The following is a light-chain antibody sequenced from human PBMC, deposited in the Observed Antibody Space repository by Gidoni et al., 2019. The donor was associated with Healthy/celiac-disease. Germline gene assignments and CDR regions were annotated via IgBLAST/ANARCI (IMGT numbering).Light chain of an antibody. CDR2: KAS. Sequence: DIQMTQSPSTLSASVGDRVTITCRASQSISSWFAWYQQKPGKAPKLLIYKASSLESGVPSRFSGSGSGTEFTLTISSLQPDDFATYYCQQYNSSPTFXQXTKVEIK. J-gene: IGKJ1*01. V-gene: IGKV1-5*03. CDR3: QQYNSSPT. CDR1: QSISSW.